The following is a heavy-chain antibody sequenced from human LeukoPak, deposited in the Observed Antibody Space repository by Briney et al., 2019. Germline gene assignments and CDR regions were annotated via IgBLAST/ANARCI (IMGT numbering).Heavy chain of an antibody. V-gene: IGHV4-39*07. CDR2: IFYSGST. CDR1: SGSISTSNYY. D-gene: IGHD3-16*01. Sequence: SETLSLTCTVSSGSISTSNYYWGWVRQPPGKALEWIGNIFYSGSTYYSPSLKSRVTISLDTSRNQFSLKLNSVTPEDTAVYYCAREAKGAESRENWFDPWGRGTLVTVSS. CDR3: AREAKGAESRENWFDP. J-gene: IGHJ5*02.